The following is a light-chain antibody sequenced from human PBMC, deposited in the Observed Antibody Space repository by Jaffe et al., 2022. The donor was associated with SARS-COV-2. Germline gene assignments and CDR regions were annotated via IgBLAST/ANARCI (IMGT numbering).Light chain of an antibody. V-gene: IGLV2-14*03. J-gene: IGLJ3*02. CDR3: SSYTSSSTLV. CDR2: DVS. Sequence: QSALTQPASVSGSPGQSITISCTGTSSDVGGYNYVSWYQHHPGKAPRFMIYDVSKRPSGVSNRFSGSKSGNTASLTISGLQAEDEADYYCSSYTSSSTLVFGGGTKVTVL. CDR1: SSDVGGYNY.